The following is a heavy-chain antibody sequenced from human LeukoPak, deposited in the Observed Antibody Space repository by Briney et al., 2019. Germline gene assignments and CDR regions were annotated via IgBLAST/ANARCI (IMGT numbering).Heavy chain of an antibody. J-gene: IGHJ4*02. V-gene: IGHV4-39*07. D-gene: IGHD3-22*01. CDR1: GGSISSSSYY. CDR3: ARMGYYDSSGYPPSDY. CDR2: INHSGST. Sequence: PSETLSLTCTVSGGSISSSSYYWSWIRQPPGKGLEWIGEINHSGSTNYNPSLKSRVTISVDTSKNQFSLKLSSVTAADTAVYYCARMGYYDSSGYPPSDYWGQGTLVTVSS.